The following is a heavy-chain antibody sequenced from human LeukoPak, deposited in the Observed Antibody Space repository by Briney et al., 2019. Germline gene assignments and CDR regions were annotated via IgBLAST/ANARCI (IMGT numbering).Heavy chain of an antibody. CDR2: IIPIFGTA. D-gene: IGHD2-2*01. J-gene: IGHJ4*02. V-gene: IGHV1-69*06. CDR1: GGTFSSYA. CDR3: ARVNKDIVVVPGAMRDTYYFDC. Sequence: SVKVSCKASGGTFSSYAISWVRQAPGQGLEWMGGIIPIFGTANYAQKFQGRVTITADKSTSTAYMELSSLRSEDTAVYYCARVNKDIVVVPGAMRDTYYFDCWGQGTLVTVSS.